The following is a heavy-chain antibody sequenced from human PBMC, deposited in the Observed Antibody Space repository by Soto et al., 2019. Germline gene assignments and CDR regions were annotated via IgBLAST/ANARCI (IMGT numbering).Heavy chain of an antibody. D-gene: IGHD6-19*01. CDR1: EFTFTSFA. V-gene: IGHV1-58*01. CDR2: IVVGSGNT. CDR3: AARSGWLYTFDS. J-gene: IGHJ4*02. Sequence: QMELVQSGPEVKKPGTSVKVSCKASEFTFTSFAVQWVRQARGQRLEWIGWIVVGSGNTNYAQKFQERVTITRDMSTRTAYRELSSLTSEDTAVYYCAARSGWLYTFDSWGQGSLVTVSS.